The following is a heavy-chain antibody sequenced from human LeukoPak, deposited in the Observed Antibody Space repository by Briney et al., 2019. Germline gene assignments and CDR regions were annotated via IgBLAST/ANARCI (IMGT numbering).Heavy chain of an antibody. CDR3: TRHRVDYDSSDFDY. J-gene: IGHJ4*02. V-gene: IGHV3-73*01. Sequence: GGSLRLSCAASGFTFGSYAMHWVRQAPGKGLEWVGRIRSKANSYATAYAASVKGRFTISRDDSKNTAYLQMNSLKTENTAVYYCTRHRVDYDSSDFDYWGQGTLVTVSS. CDR2: IRSKANSYAT. CDR1: GFTFGSYA. D-gene: IGHD3-22*01.